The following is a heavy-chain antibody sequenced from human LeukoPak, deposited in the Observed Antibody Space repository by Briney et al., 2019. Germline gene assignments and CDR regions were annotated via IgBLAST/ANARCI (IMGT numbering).Heavy chain of an antibody. Sequence: GGSLRLSCAASGLSFSSFAMSWVRQGPARGLEWVSSIRGNGETFCADSVKGRFTLSSDISRNTVYFQLNNLRVEDTAIYYCARASWVSSIDAVRWGQGTLVTVSS. J-gene: IGHJ4*02. V-gene: IGHV3-23*01. CDR1: GLSFSSFA. D-gene: IGHD6-13*01. CDR2: IRGNGET. CDR3: ARASWVSSIDAVR.